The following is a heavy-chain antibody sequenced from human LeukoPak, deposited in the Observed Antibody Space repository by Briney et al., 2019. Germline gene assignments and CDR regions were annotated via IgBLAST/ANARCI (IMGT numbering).Heavy chain of an antibody. CDR3: ARDSSGWNEKDYYYGMDV. CDR2: IYSGGST. CDR1: GFTVSSNY. J-gene: IGHJ6*02. D-gene: IGHD6-19*01. Sequence: GGSLRLSCAASGFTVSSNYMSWVRQAPGKGLEWGSVIYSGGSTYYAASVKGRFNHSRDNSKNTLYIQTNTLRAEDTAVYYCARDSSGWNEKDYYYGMDVWGQGTTVTVSS. V-gene: IGHV3-53*01.